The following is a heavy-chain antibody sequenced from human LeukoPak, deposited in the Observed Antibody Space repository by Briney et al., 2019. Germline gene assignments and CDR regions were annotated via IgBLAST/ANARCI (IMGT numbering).Heavy chain of an antibody. J-gene: IGHJ4*02. CDR2: IDWDDDK. D-gene: IGHD5-24*01. CDR3: ARIEMATADYFDY. V-gene: IGHV2-70*11. Sequence: TLSLTCTVSGGSISSYYWSWIRQPPGKALEWFARIDWDDDKYYSTSLKTRLTISKDTSKNQVVLTMTNMDPVDTATYYCARIEMATADYFDYWGQGTLVTVSS. CDR1: GGSISSYYW.